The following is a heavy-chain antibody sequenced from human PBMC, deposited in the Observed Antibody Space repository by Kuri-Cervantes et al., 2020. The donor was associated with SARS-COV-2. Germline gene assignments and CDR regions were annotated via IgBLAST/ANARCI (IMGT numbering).Heavy chain of an antibody. CDR1: GGTFSNYA. Sequence: SVKVSCKASGGTFSNYAFSWVRQAPGPGLEWMGGIIPMFGTVNYAQKFQGRLTITADESTTTVYLELSSLRSEDTATYYCARDPREYYYDSSGTIRTEESYFDYWGQGTLVTVSS. J-gene: IGHJ4*02. D-gene: IGHD3-22*01. CDR2: IIPMFGTV. CDR3: ARDPREYYYDSSGTIRTEESYFDY. V-gene: IGHV1-69*13.